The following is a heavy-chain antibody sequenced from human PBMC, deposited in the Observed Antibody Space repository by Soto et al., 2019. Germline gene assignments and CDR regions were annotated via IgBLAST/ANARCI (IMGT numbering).Heavy chain of an antibody. CDR3: ARAYSSSSVGFDY. CDR1: GFTVSSNY. Sequence: GGSLRLSCAASGFTVSSNYMSWVRQAPGKGLEWVSVIYSGGSTYYADSVKGRFTISRHNSKNRLYLQMNSLRAEDTAVYYCARAYSSSSVGFDYWGQGTLVTVSS. J-gene: IGHJ4*02. V-gene: IGHV3-53*04. D-gene: IGHD6-6*01. CDR2: IYSGGST.